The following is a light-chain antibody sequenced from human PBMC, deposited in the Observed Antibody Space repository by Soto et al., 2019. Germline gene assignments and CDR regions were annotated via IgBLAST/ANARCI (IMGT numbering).Light chain of an antibody. CDR3: QVWDSSGDWI. V-gene: IGLV3-21*02. Sequence: SYELTQSSSVSVAPGQTARITCGGNNIGTKRVHWHQHKPGQAPVLVVYNDNVRPSGIPERFSGSNSGNTATLIISRVEAGDEADYYCQVWDSSGDWIFGGGTKLTVL. J-gene: IGLJ2*01. CDR2: NDN. CDR1: NIGTKR.